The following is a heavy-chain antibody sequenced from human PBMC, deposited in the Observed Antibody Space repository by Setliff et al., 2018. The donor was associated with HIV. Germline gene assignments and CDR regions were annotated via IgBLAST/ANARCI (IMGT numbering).Heavy chain of an antibody. D-gene: IGHD5-12*01. CDR3: ARQPLYNDYDWRSYYFDY. CDR2: MYHTGST. J-gene: IGHJ4*02. CDR1: GGSVSSPGYY. Sequence: SETLSLTCTVSGGSVSSPGYYWGWIRQPPGKGLEWIGSMYHTGSTYYSPSLNSRFTISVDTSKNQFSLKLRSVTAAGTAVYYCARQPLYNDYDWRSYYFDYWGQGSLVTVSS. V-gene: IGHV4-39*01.